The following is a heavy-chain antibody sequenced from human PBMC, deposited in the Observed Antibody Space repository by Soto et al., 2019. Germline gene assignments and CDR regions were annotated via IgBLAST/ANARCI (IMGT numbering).Heavy chain of an antibody. J-gene: IGHJ3*02. V-gene: IGHV4-30-2*01. CDR1: GGSISSGGYS. CDR3: ARALVYYDSSGGAFDI. D-gene: IGHD3-22*01. CDR2: IYHSGST. Sequence: QLQLQESGSGLVKPSQTLSLTCAVSGGSISSGGYSWSWIRQPPGKGLEWIGYIYHSGSTYYNPSLKSRVTISVDRSKNQCSLKLSSVTAADTAVYYCARALVYYDSSGGAFDIWGQGTMVTVSS.